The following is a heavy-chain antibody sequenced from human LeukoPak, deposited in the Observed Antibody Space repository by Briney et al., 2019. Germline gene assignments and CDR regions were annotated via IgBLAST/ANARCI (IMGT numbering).Heavy chain of an antibody. CDR2: INPDSGDT. J-gene: IGHJ4*02. Sequence: ASVTVSCKASVHTFTGYFIHWVRQAPGQGGEWMGWINPDSGDTAYAQKFQARVTMTRDTSISTAYMELSMLRSDDTAVYYCASRGYCSGARCPFDYWGQGTLVTVSS. V-gene: IGHV1-2*02. CDR3: ASRGYCSGARCPFDY. D-gene: IGHD2-15*01. CDR1: VHTFTGYF.